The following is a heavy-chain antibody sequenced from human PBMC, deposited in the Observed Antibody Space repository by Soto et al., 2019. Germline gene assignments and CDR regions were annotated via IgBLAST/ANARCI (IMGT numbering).Heavy chain of an antibody. V-gene: IGHV3-23*01. J-gene: IGHJ6*02. CDR2: ISGSGGST. D-gene: IGHD1-26*01. Sequence: GGSLRLSCAASGFTFSSYAMSWVRQAPGKGLEWVSAISGSGGSTYYADSVKGRFTISRDNSKNTLYLQMNSLRAEDTAVYYCAKFSGSPYRGYYYYYGMDVWGQGTTVTVSS. CDR1: GFTFSSYA. CDR3: AKFSGSPYRGYYYYYGMDV.